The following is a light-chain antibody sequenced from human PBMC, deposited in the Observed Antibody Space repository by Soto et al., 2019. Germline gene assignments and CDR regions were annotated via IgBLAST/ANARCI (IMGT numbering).Light chain of an antibody. CDR3: QHYGSSPLT. CDR1: QSVSRY. V-gene: IGKV3-20*01. Sequence: EIVLTQSPGTLSLSPGERATLSCRAGQSVSRYLAWYQQKPGQAPRLLIYGASSRATGIPYRFSGSGSGTDFTLTISSLEPDDFAMYYCQHYGSSPLTFGKGTKVEIK. CDR2: GAS. J-gene: IGKJ1*01.